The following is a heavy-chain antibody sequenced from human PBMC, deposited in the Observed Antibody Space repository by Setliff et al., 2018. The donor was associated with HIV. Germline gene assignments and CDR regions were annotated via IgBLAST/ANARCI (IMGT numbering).Heavy chain of an antibody. CDR3: ARQSTVAAAGFDF. Sequence: SETLSLTCSVSGDSIGAYHWSWIRQPPGRGLEWIGYIHSSGTTHYNPSLSSRVTISFDASKRQFSLKLDSVTAADTAIYYCARQSTVAAAGFDFWGQGTLVTVSS. D-gene: IGHD6-13*01. CDR1: GDSIGAYH. J-gene: IGHJ4*02. CDR2: IHSSGTT. V-gene: IGHV4-59*08.